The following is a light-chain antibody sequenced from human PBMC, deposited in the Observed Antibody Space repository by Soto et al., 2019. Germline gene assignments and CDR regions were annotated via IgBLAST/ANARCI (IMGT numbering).Light chain of an antibody. J-gene: IGKJ5*01. CDR2: GVS. Sequence: ETVLTQSPGTLSLSPGETATLSCRASQSLGSNSLVWYQQKPGQPPRLLISGVSNRATDIPDRFSGSGSGTDFTLTITRLESEDFSVYACQQYGNSPITFGQGTRLDIK. CDR3: QQYGNSPIT. V-gene: IGKV3-20*01. CDR1: QSLGSNS.